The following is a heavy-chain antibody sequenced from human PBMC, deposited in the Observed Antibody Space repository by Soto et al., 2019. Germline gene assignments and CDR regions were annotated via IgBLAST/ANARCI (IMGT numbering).Heavy chain of an antibody. V-gene: IGHV3-7*01. CDR1: ESTVSRDW. CDR3: ARDLRCSGGSCYSVDYYGMDV. CDR2: INQDGSNK. J-gene: IGHJ6*02. Sequence: PGGCLRLSCAIFESTVSRDWMNWVRQAPGKGLEWVAHINQDGSNKYYADSVKGRFTISRDNSKNTLYLQMNGLRAEDTAVYYCARDLRCSGGSCYSVDYYGMDVWGQGTTVTVSS. D-gene: IGHD2-15*01.